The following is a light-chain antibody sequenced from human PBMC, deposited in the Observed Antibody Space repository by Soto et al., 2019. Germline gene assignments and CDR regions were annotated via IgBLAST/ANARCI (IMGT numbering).Light chain of an antibody. J-gene: IGKJ1*01. Sequence: EIVLTQSPDTLSLSPGERATLFCRASQTLSINSLAWYQQKPGQAPRLLIYAASTRDTGIPDRFNGSGSGTDFALTINRLEPEDVAVYYCQLYGPSLTWPFGQGTKVDIK. CDR1: QTLSINS. CDR3: QLYGPSLTWP. CDR2: AAS. V-gene: IGKV3-20*01.